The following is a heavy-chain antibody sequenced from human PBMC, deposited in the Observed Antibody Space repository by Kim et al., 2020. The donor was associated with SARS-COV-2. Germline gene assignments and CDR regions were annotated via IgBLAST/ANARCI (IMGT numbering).Heavy chain of an antibody. D-gene: IGHD3-10*01. CDR3: ARGDTMVRGVIITSSSVDY. CDR1: GFTFSSYG. V-gene: IGHV3-33*05. CDR2: ISYDGSNK. J-gene: IGHJ4*02. Sequence: GGSLRLSCAASGFTFSSYGMHWVRQAPGKGLEWVAVISYDGSNKYYADSVKGRFTISRDNSKNTLYLQMNSLRAEDTAVYYCARGDTMVRGVIITSSSVDYWGQGTLVTVSS.